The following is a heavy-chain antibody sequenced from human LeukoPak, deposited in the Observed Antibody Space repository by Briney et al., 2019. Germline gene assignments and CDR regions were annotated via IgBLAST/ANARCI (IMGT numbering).Heavy chain of an antibody. CDR1: GFTVSSNY. Sequence: PGGSLRLSCAASGFTVSSNYMSWVRQPPGKGLEWIGSIYYSGSTYYNPSLKSRVTISVDTSKNQFSLKLSSVTAADTAVYYCARHARSNSWYRWVWFDPWGQGSLVTVSS. D-gene: IGHD6-13*01. CDR2: IYYSGST. J-gene: IGHJ5*02. CDR3: ARHARSNSWYRWVWFDP. V-gene: IGHV4-39*01.